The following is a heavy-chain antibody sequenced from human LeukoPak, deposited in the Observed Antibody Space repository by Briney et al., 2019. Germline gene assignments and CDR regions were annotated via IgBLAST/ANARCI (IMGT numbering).Heavy chain of an antibody. J-gene: IGHJ4*02. CDR2: IKQDGSEK. CDR3: ARATYSSYGLFDY. Sequence: GGSLRLSCAASGFTFSSYWMSWVRQAPGKGLEWVANIKQDGSEKYYVDSVKGRFTISRDNAKNSLYLQMNSLRAEDTAVYYCARATYSSYGLFDYWGQGTLVTVSS. V-gene: IGHV3-7*01. D-gene: IGHD6-6*01. CDR1: GFTFSSYW.